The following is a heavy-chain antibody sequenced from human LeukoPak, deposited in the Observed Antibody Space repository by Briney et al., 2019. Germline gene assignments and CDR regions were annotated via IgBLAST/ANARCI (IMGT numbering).Heavy chain of an antibody. D-gene: IGHD2-2*01. J-gene: IGHJ6*03. CDR1: GGSISSSSYY. V-gene: IGHV4-39*07. Sequence: NSSETLSLTCTVSGGSISSSSYYWGWIRQPPGKGLEWIGSIYYSGSTYYNPSLKSRVTISVDTSKNQFSLKLSSVTAADTAVYYCARSIVVVPAATAWEQPGLYYYYMDVWGKGTTVTISS. CDR2: IYYSGST. CDR3: ARSIVVVPAATAWEQPGLYYYYMDV.